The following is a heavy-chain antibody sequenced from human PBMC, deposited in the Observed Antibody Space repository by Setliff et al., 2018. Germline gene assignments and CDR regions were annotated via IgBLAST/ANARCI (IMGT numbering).Heavy chain of an antibody. CDR2: IYYTGST. V-gene: IGHV4-38-2*02. D-gene: IGHD1-1*01. J-gene: IGHJ6*02. Sequence: SETLSLTCTVSGYSISSGHFWGWVRQPPGKGLEWIGHIYYTGSTFYNPSLKSPVSMSVDTSENQFSLKMTSVTAADTAVYCCARDSVTLGQLERRGGFRYYDMDVWGRGTTVTVSS. CDR3: ARDSVTLGQLERRGGFRYYDMDV. CDR1: GYSISSGHF.